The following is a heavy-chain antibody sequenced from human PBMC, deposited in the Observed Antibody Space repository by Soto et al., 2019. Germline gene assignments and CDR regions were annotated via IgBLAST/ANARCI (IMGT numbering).Heavy chain of an antibody. J-gene: IGHJ6*02. CDR2: SSDSSSYT. CDR1: GFNFGGFA. CDR3: ARAAGTVVRGLYGMDV. Sequence: GGSLRLSCAASGFNFGGFALPWVRQAPGKGLEWISSSSDSSSYTYYADSVRGRFTISRNNADNSMYLQMNSLRDGDTAVYYCARAAGTVVRGLYGMDVWGQGTTVTVSS. D-gene: IGHD3-10*01. V-gene: IGHV3-21*01.